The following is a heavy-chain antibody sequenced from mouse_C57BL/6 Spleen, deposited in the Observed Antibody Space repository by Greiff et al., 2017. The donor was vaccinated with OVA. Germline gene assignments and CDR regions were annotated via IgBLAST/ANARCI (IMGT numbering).Heavy chain of an antibody. CDR1: GYAFSSSW. CDR3: ARFLYYYAMDY. V-gene: IGHV1-82*01. J-gene: IGHJ4*01. Sequence: QVHVQQPGPELVKPGASVKISCKASGYAFSSSWMNWVKQRPGQGLEWIGRIYPGDGDTNYNGKFKGKATLTADKSSSTAYMQLSSLTSEDSAVYFCARFLYYYAMDYWGQGTSVTVSS. CDR2: IYPGDGDT.